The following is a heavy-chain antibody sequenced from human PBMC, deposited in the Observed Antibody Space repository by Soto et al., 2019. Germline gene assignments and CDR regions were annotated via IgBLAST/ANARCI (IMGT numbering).Heavy chain of an antibody. D-gene: IGHD2-2*01. CDR3: ARDSPSADIVVVPASYYYYYYMDV. CDR2: IKEDGSEK. CDR1: GGSISSYY. Sequence: ETLSLTCTVSGGSISSYYWSWIRQPPGQGLEWVANIKEDGSEKYFVDSVKGRFTVSRDNAKNSLYLQMNSLRAEDTAVYYCARDSPSADIVVVPASYYYYYYMDVWGKGTTVTVSS. J-gene: IGHJ6*03. V-gene: IGHV3-7*01.